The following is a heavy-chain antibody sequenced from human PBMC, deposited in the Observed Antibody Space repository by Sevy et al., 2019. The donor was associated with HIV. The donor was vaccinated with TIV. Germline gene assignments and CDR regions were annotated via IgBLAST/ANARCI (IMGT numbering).Heavy chain of an antibody. Sequence: ASVKVSCKASGGTFSSYAISWVRQAPGQGLEWMGGIIPIFGTANYAQKFQGRVTITADESTSTAYMELSSLRSEDTAVYYCARAVTVTYYYYGMDVWGQRTTVTVSS. V-gene: IGHV1-69*13. J-gene: IGHJ6*02. CDR1: GGTFSSYA. CDR2: IIPIFGTA. D-gene: IGHD4-17*01. CDR3: ARAVTVTYYYYGMDV.